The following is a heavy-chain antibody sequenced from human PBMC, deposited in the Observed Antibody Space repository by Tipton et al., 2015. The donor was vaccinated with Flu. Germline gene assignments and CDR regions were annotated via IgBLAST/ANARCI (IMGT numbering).Heavy chain of an antibody. J-gene: IGHJ4*02. CDR3: VRIYYDNSGYYD. CDR2: TKEDGSET. D-gene: IGHD3-22*01. Sequence: SLRLSCAVSGFTFSNYWMTWIRQAPGKGLEWVANTKEDGSETYHVDSVRGRFTISRDNAKNSLYLQMDSLRAEDTAVYYCVRIYYDNSGYYDWGQGTLVTVSS. CDR1: GFTFSNYW. V-gene: IGHV3-7*01.